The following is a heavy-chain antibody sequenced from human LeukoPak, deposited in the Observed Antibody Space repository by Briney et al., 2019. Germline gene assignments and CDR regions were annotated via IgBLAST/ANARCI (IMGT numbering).Heavy chain of an antibody. D-gene: IGHD6-13*01. CDR3: ARRIAAAGHFDY. CDR2: INPNSGGT. J-gene: IGHJ4*02. CDR1: GYTFTGYY. Sequence: ASVKVSCKASGYTFTGYYLYRVRQAPGQGLEWMGRINPNSGGTNYAQKFQGRVTMTRDTSISTAYMELSSLRSDDTAVFYCARRIAAAGHFDYWGQGTLVTVSS. V-gene: IGHV1-2*06.